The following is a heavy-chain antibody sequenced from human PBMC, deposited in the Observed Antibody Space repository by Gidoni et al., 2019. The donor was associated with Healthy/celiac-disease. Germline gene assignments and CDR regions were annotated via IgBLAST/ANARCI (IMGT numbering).Heavy chain of an antibody. CDR3: AKGGYYDSSGYYAYDY. CDR1: GFTFDDYA. V-gene: IGHV3-9*01. Sequence: EVQLVESGGGLVQPGRSLRLSCAASGFTFDDYAMHWVRQAPGKGLEWVSGSGWNSGSIGYADSVKGRFTISRDNAKNSLYLQMNSLRAEDTALYYCAKGGYYDSSGYYAYDYWGQGTLVTVSS. CDR2: SGWNSGSI. D-gene: IGHD3-22*01. J-gene: IGHJ4*02.